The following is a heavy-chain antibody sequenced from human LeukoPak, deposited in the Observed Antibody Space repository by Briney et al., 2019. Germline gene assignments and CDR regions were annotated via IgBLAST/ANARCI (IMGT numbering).Heavy chain of an antibody. CDR1: GFSFSTYW. J-gene: IGHJ4*02. Sequence: PGGSLRLSCAPSGFSFSTYWMSWVRQAPGKGLEWVANIKEDGSQKYYVDSVKGRFTIFRDNAKNSLSLQMNSLRADDTAVYYCAREVLGTASAFDNWGQGTLVTVSS. CDR2: IKEDGSQK. V-gene: IGHV3-7*03. D-gene: IGHD1-1*01. CDR3: AREVLGTASAFDN.